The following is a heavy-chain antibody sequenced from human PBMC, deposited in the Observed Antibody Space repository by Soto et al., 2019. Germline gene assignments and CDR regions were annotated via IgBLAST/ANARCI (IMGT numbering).Heavy chain of an antibody. J-gene: IGHJ6*02. CDR1: GYTSSRYA. D-gene: IGHD3-3*01. CDR2: IRSSSSYI. V-gene: IGHV3-21*01. CDR3: ARGRDFWSGYSADYYYFGMDV. Sequence: AESPVLSGPGSGYTSSRYALSLVSQDPGKGLEWVSSIRSSSSYIYCADSVKGRFPISRDNAKNSLYLQMNSLLAEDRAVYYCARGRDFWSGYSADYYYFGMDVWGQGTTVTVSS.